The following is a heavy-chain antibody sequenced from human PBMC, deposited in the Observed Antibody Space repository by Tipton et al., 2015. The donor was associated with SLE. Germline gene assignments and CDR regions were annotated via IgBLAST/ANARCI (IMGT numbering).Heavy chain of an antibody. CDR2: ISATGSTK. J-gene: IGHJ5*02. CDR1: GFTFSSYQ. V-gene: IGHV3-48*03. Sequence: SLRLSCAASGFTFSSYQMNWVRQAPGKGLEWISSISATGSTKYYADSVRGRFTISRDNAKNSLDLQMDSLTVEDTSVYYCAREPRGYRNDSWGQGTLVTVSS. D-gene: IGHD5-18*01. CDR3: AREPRGYRNDS.